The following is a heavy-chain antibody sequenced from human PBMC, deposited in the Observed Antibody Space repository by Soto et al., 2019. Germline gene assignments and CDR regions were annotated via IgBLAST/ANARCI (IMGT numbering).Heavy chain of an antibody. V-gene: IGHV5-51*01. CDR2: IYPGDSDT. J-gene: IGHJ6*02. CDR3: ARHHGSPGYYFGLDV. D-gene: IGHD6-13*01. CDR1: GYSFPSYW. Sequence: GESLKISCKGSGYSFPSYWINWVRQMLGKGLEWMGIIYPGDSDTRYSPSFQGQVTISADKSINTAYLQWRSLKASDTAVYYCARHHGSPGYYFGLDVWGQGTTVTVS.